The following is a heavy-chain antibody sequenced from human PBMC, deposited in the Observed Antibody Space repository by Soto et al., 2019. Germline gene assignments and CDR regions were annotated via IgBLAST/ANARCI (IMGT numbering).Heavy chain of an antibody. J-gene: IGHJ4*02. CDR1: GYSFSSYW. Sequence: EVQLVQSGAEVKKPGESLNLSCKGSGYSFSSYWIGWARQMPGKGLEWMGFIYPSDSVTKYSPSFQGQVKISADKSISTAFLQWSSLKASDSAIYYCARRYTYGPSFDYWGQGTLVTVSS. V-gene: IGHV5-51*01. CDR3: ARRYTYGPSFDY. CDR2: IYPSDSVT. D-gene: IGHD5-18*01.